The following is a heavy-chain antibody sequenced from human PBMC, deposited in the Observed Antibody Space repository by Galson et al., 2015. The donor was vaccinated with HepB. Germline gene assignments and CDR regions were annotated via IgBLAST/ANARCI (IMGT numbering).Heavy chain of an antibody. CDR3: ANGDQSSGWYGY. J-gene: IGHJ4*02. Sequence: SLRLSCAASGFTFSSYAMSCVRQAPGKGLEWVSAISGSGGSTYYADSVKGRFTISRDNSKNTLYPQLNSLRAEDTAVYYCANGDQSSGWYGYWGQGTLVTVSS. CDR1: GFTFSSYA. V-gene: IGHV3-23*01. CDR2: ISGSGGST. D-gene: IGHD6-19*01.